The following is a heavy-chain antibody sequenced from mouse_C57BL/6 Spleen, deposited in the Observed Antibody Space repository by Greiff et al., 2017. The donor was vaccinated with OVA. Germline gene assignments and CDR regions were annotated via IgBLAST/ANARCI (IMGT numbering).Heavy chain of an antibody. J-gene: IGHJ1*03. CDR3: ARRTTVVAHWYFDV. CDR2: IYPSDSET. CDR1: GYTFTSYW. Sequence: VQLQQPGAELVRPGSSVKLSCKASGYTFTSYWMDWVKQRPGQGLEWIGNIYPSDSETHYNQKFKDKATLTVDKSSSTAYMQLSSLTSEDSAVYYCARRTTVVAHWYFDVWGTGTTVTVSS. V-gene: IGHV1-61*01. D-gene: IGHD1-1*01.